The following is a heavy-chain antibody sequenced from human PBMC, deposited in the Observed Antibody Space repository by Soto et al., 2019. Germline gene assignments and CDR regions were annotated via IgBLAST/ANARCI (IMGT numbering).Heavy chain of an antibody. J-gene: IGHJ4*02. V-gene: IGHV1-69*01. CDR1: GGTFGSYA. CDR2: LIPVSGAA. Sequence: QVQLVQSGAEVKKPGSSVKVSCKASGGTFGSYAFSWVRQAPGQGLEWMGGLIPVSGAAHYAQKFPGRVTSNAAESTSTAYMELSSLSSQDTAVYYCATALGCRSTYCPLESWGQGTRVIVSS. D-gene: IGHD2-2*01. CDR3: ATALGCRSTYCPLES.